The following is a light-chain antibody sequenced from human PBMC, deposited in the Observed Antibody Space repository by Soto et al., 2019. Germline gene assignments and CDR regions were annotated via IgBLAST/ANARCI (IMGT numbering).Light chain of an antibody. CDR3: QQPPYN. CDR2: ATS. CDR1: QTPRTS. J-gene: IGKJ3*01. Sequence: DIQMTHSPSSLSASVGDRVTITCRASQTPRTSLNWYQQKPGKAPKLLIYATSTLQSGVPSRFSGRDYGADFTLTINNLQPEDFATYYCQQPPYNFGPGTKVDIK. V-gene: IGKV1-39*01.